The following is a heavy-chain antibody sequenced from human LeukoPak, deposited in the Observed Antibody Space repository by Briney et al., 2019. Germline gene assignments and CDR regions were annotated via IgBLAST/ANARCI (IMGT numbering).Heavy chain of an antibody. CDR3: ARTALSYYYYMDV. V-gene: IGHV1-46*01. D-gene: IGHD5-18*01. CDR1: RYTFTSYY. CDR2: INPSGGCT. J-gene: IGHJ6*03. Sequence: ASVKVSCKASRYTFTSYYMHWVRQAPGQGLEWMGIINPSGGCTSYAQKFQGRVTMTRDMSTSTVYMELSSLRSEDTAVYYCARTALSYYYYMDVWGKGTTVTVSS.